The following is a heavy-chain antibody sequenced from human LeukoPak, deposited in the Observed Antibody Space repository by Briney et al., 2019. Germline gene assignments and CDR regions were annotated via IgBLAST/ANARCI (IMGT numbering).Heavy chain of an antibody. CDR3: ARWGPAAGLDY. D-gene: IGHD6-13*01. J-gene: IGHJ4*02. CDR2: IYYSGST. Sequence: SETLSLTCTVSGGSISSGGYYWSWIRQHPGKGLEWIGYIYYSGSTYYNPFLKSRVTISVDTSKNQFSLKLSSVTAADTAVYYCARWGPAAGLDYWGQGTLVTVSS. CDR1: GGSISSGGYY. V-gene: IGHV4-31*03.